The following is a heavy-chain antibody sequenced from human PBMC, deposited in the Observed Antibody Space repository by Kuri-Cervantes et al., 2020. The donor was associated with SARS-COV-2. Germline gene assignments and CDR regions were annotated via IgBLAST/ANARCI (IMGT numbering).Heavy chain of an antibody. V-gene: IGHV3-30*18. CDR2: ISYDGSNK. CDR1: GFTFSSYG. J-gene: IGHJ6*02. CDR3: AKAYDPYGMDV. D-gene: IGHD5-12*01. Sequence: GESLKISCAASGFTFSSYGMHWVRQAPGKGLEWVAVISYDGSNKYYADSVKGRFTIPRDNSKNTLYLQMNSPRAEDTAVYYCAKAYDPYGMDVWGQGTTVTVSS.